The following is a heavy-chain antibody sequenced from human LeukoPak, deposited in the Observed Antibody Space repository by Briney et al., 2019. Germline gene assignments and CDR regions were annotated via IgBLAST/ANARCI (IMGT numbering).Heavy chain of an antibody. V-gene: IGHV3-23*01. D-gene: IGHD3-10*01. J-gene: IGHJ5*02. CDR3: AKGVGVYTNWFDP. Sequence: SGGSLRLSCAASGFSFSTYAMTWVRQAPGRGLEWVSTITGSGGSTYYADSVKGRFTISRDNSKNTLYVQMNSLRAEDMAVYYCAKGVGVYTNWFDPWGQGTLVTVSS. CDR2: ITGSGGST. CDR1: GFSFSTYA.